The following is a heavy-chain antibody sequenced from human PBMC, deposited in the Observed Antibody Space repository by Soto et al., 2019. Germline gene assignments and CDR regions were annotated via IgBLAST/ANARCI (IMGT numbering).Heavy chain of an antibody. Sequence: QITLKESGPTLVKPTQTLTLTCTFSGFSLSTSGVGVGWIRQPPRKALEWLALIYWDDDKRYSPSLKSRLTITKDTSKNQVVLTMTTMDPVDTATYYCAHYGDYRTAFDIWGQGTMVTVSS. V-gene: IGHV2-5*02. CDR2: IYWDDDK. CDR3: AHYGDYRTAFDI. CDR1: GFSLSTSGVG. J-gene: IGHJ3*02. D-gene: IGHD4-17*01.